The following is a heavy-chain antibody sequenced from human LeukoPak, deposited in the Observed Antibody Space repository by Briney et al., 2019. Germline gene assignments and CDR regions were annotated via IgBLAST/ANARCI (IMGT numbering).Heavy chain of an antibody. V-gene: IGHV1-46*01. J-gene: IGHJ5*02. CDR1: GYTFTSYY. CDR2: INPSGGST. D-gene: IGHD5-24*01. CDR3: ARDPEEMATIGGFWFDP. Sequence: ASVKVSCKASGYTFTSYYMHWVRQAPGQGLESMGIINPSGGSTSYAQKFQGRVTMTRDMSTSTVYMELSSLRSEDTAVYYCARDPEEMATIGGFWFDPWGQGTLVTVSS.